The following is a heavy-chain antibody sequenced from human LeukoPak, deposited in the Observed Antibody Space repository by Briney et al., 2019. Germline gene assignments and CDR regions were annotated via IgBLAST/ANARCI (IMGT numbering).Heavy chain of an antibody. CDR1: GGSISSGSYY. V-gene: IGHV4-61*02. J-gene: IGHJ4*02. CDR3: ARGRDSSSYYFDY. D-gene: IGHD6-6*01. CDR2: IHTSGST. Sequence: PSETLSLTCTVSGGSISSGSYYWSWIRQPAGKGLEWIGRIHTSGSTNYNPSLKSRVTISLDTSKNQFSLKLSSVTAADTAVYYCARGRDSSSYYFDYWGQGTLVTVSS.